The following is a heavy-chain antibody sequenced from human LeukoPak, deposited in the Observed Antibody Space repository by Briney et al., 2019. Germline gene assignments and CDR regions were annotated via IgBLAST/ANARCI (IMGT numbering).Heavy chain of an antibody. CDR1: GFTFSSYG. J-gene: IGHJ4*02. CDR3: AKESWVSIAARRRDLSYYFDY. CDR2: ISYDGSNK. V-gene: IGHV3-30*18. D-gene: IGHD6-6*01. Sequence: PGRSLRLSCAASGFTFSSYGMHWVRQAPGKGLEWVAVISYDGSNKYYADSVKGRFTISRDNSKNTLYLQMNSLRAEDTAVYYCAKESWVSIAARRRDLSYYFDYWGQGTLVTVSS.